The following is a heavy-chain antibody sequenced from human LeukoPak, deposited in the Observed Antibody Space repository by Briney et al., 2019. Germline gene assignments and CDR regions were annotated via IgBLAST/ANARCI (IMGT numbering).Heavy chain of an antibody. Sequence: GGSLRLSCAASGFTFSSYWMSWVRQAPGKGLERVANIKQDGSKKHYVDSVKGRFTISRDNAKKSLFLHMNSLRVEDTAVYYCARGSEYTSSTNYYFDYWGQGTLVTVSS. V-gene: IGHV3-7*01. CDR2: IKQDGSKK. J-gene: IGHJ4*02. D-gene: IGHD6-6*01. CDR1: GFTFSSYW. CDR3: ARGSEYTSSTNYYFDY.